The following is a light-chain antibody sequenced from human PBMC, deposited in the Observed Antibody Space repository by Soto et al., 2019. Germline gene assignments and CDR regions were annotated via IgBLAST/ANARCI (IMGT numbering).Light chain of an antibody. J-gene: IGKJ4*01. V-gene: IGKV3-11*01. CDR3: QQRINWPLT. CDR2: DAS. Sequence: EIVLTQSPATLSLSPGERGTLSCRAGQSVASYLAWYQQKPGQAPRLLIYDASSRASGIPARFSGSGSGTDFTLTISSLEPEDFAVYYCQQRINWPLTFGGGT. CDR1: QSVASY.